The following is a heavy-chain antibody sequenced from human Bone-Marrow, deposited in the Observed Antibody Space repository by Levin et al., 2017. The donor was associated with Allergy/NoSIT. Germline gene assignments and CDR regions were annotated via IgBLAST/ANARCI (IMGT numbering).Heavy chain of an antibody. CDR3: AKDYDILTGLVNYFDY. CDR1: GFTFSSYG. D-gene: IGHD3-9*01. Sequence: PGGSLRLSCAASGFTFSSYGMHWVRQAPGKGLEWVAVISYDGSNKYYADSVKGRFTISRDNSKNTLYLQMNSLRAEDTAVYYCAKDYDILTGLVNYFDYWGQGTLVTVSS. CDR2: ISYDGSNK. V-gene: IGHV3-30*18. J-gene: IGHJ4*02.